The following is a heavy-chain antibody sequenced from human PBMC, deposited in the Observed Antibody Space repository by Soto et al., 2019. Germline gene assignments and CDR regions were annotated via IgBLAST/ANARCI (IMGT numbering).Heavy chain of an antibody. J-gene: IGHJ4*02. CDR2: IVVGSGNT. CDR3: AALYDSSGYYYPVTVDY. CDR1: GFTFTSSA. D-gene: IGHD3-22*01. Sequence: GASVKVSCKASGFTFTSSAVQWVRQARGQRLEWIGWIVVGSGNTNYAQKFQERVTITRDMSTSTAYMELSSLRSEDTAVYYCAALYDSSGYYYPVTVDYWGQGTLVTVSS. V-gene: IGHV1-58*01.